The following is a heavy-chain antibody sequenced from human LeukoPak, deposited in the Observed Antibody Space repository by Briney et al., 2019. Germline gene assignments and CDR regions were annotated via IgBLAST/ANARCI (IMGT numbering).Heavy chain of an antibody. CDR3: ARANIRGLWFGELEADYYYYGMDV. D-gene: IGHD3-10*01. J-gene: IGHJ6*02. V-gene: IGHV4-59*01. Sequence: SETLSLTCTVSGGSISSYYWSWIRQPPGKGLEWIGYIYYSGSTNYNPSLKSRVTISVDTSKNQFSLKLSSVTAADTAVYYCARANIRGLWFGELEADYYYYGMDVWGQGTTVTVSS. CDR2: IYYSGST. CDR1: GGSISSYY.